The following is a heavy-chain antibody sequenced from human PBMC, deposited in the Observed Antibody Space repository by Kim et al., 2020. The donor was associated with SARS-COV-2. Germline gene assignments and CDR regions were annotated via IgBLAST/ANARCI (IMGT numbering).Heavy chain of an antibody. J-gene: IGHJ4*02. Sequence: VSVKSRITINPDTSKNQFSLQLNSVTPEDTAVYYCARDLGSSSWPYYFDYWGQGTLVTVSS. V-gene: IGHV6-1*01. D-gene: IGHD6-13*01. CDR3: ARDLGSSSWPYYFDY.